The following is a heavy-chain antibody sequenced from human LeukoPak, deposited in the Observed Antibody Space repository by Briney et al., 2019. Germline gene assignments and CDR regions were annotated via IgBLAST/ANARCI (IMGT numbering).Heavy chain of an antibody. CDR3: ARDRMGSYYYGMDV. Sequence: GGSLRLSCAASGFTFDDYGMSWVRPAPGKGREWGFGINWNGGSTGYADSVKGRFTISRDNAKNSLYLQMNSLRAEDTALYHCARDRMGSYYYGMDVWGQGTTVTVSS. D-gene: IGHD3-16*01. CDR2: INWNGGST. CDR1: GFTFDDYG. V-gene: IGHV3-20*01. J-gene: IGHJ6*02.